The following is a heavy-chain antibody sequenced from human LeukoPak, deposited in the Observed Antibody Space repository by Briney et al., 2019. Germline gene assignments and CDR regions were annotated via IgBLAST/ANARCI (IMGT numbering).Heavy chain of an antibody. D-gene: IGHD3-22*01. CDR1: GGSFSGYY. Sequence: PSETLSLTCAVYGGSFSGYYWSWIRQPLGKGLEWIGEINHSGSTNYNPSLKSRVTISVDTSKNQFSLKLSSVTAADTAVYYCARGRTETYYYDSSRAGKPRELDYWGQGTLVTVSS. V-gene: IGHV4-34*01. CDR2: INHSGST. J-gene: IGHJ4*02. CDR3: ARGRTETYYYDSSRAGKPRELDY.